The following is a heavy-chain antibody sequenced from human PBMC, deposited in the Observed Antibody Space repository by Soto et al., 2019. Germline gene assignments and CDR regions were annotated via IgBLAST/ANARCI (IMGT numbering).Heavy chain of an antibody. V-gene: IGHV3-23*01. D-gene: IGHD2-15*01. CDR1: GFTFSSYA. CDR3: AKGYGYCSGGSCYAWFDP. CDR2: ISGSGGST. J-gene: IGHJ5*02. Sequence: EVQLLESGGGLVQPGGSLRLSCAASGFTFSSYAMSWVRQAPGKGLEWVSAISGSGGSTYYADYVKGRFTISRDNSKNTLYLQLNRLRAEDTAVYYCAKGYGYCSGGSCYAWFDPWGQGTLVTVSS.